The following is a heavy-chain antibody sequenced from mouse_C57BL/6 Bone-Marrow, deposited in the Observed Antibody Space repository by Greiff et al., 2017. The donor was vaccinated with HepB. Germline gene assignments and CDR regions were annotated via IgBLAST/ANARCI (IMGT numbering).Heavy chain of an antibody. CDR1: GYTFTSYW. Sequence: QVQLQQPGAELVMPGASVKLSCKASGYTFTSYWMHWVKQRPGQGLEWIGEIDPSDSYTNYNQKFKGKSTLTVDKSSSTAYMQLSSLTSEDSAVYYGARSNYYGRAPHFDYWGQGTTLTVAS. CDR3: ARSNYYGRAPHFDY. D-gene: IGHD1-1*01. V-gene: IGHV1-69*01. J-gene: IGHJ2*01. CDR2: IDPSDSYT.